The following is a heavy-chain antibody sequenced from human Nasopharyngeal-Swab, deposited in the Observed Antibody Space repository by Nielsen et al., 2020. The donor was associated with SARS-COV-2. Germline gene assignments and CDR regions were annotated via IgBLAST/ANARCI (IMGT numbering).Heavy chain of an antibody. D-gene: IGHD5-12*01. CDR1: GFTFSSYG. J-gene: IGHJ5*02. CDR3: ARDRHGWLRFWFDP. Sequence: GGSLILSCAASGFTFSSYGMHWVRKAPGKGLEWVAVIWYDGSNKYYADSVKGRFTISRDNSKNTLYLQMNSLRAEDTAVYYCARDRHGWLRFWFDPWGQGTLVTVSS. V-gene: IGHV3-33*01. CDR2: IWYDGSNK.